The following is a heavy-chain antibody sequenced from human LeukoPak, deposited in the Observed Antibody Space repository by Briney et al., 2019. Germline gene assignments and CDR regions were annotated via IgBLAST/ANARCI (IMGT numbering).Heavy chain of an antibody. V-gene: IGHV4-34*01. CDR2: INHSGST. Sequence: SETLSLTCAVYGGSFSGYYWSWIRQPPGKGLEWIGEINHSGSTNYNPSLKSRVTISVDTSKNQFSLKLSSVTAADTAVYYCARTYCTGGSCYALDYWGQGTLVTVSS. D-gene: IGHD2-15*01. J-gene: IGHJ4*02. CDR1: GGSFSGYY. CDR3: ARTYCTGGSCYALDY.